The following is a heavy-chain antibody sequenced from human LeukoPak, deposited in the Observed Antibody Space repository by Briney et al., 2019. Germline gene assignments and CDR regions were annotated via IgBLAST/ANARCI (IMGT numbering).Heavy chain of an antibody. CDR1: GXTLSSYW. CDR3: TRVQAGRAGLMDV. Sequence: SGGSLRLSCAASGXTLSSYWMHWVRQAPGEGLVWVSRIDPVGSTTNYADSVKGRFTTSRDNAKNTLYLQMNSLRAEDTALYYCTRVQAGRAGLMDVWGRGTTVTVSS. V-gene: IGHV3-74*01. CDR2: IDPVGSTT. J-gene: IGHJ6*02. D-gene: IGHD6-13*01.